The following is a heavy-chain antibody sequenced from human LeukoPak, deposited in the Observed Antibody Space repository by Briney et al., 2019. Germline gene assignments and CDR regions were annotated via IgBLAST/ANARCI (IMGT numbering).Heavy chain of an antibody. CDR3: ARAVDVADY. V-gene: IGHV3-7*01. Sequence: GGSLRLSCVASGFIFTDHWMSWVRQAPGKGLDWVANIKEDESAKFYADSVRGRFTISRDNAKNSVYMEMNNLRVEDTAVYYCARAVDVADYWGRGTLVTVSS. CDR1: GFIFTDHW. D-gene: IGHD3-16*01. CDR2: IKEDESAK. J-gene: IGHJ4*02.